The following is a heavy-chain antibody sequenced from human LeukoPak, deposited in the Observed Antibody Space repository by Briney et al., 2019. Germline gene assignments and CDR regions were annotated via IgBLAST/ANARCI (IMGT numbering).Heavy chain of an antibody. J-gene: IGHJ4*02. V-gene: IGHV4-39*07. CDR2: IYYSGST. CDR1: GGSISNSSYY. D-gene: IGHD5-18*01. CDR3: ARVARQLWYAVDY. Sequence: SETLSLTCTVSGGSISNSSYYWGWIRQPPGKGLEWIGSIYYSGSTYYNPSLKSRVTISVDTSKNQFSLKLSSVTAADTAVYYCARVARQLWYAVDYWGQGTLVTVSS.